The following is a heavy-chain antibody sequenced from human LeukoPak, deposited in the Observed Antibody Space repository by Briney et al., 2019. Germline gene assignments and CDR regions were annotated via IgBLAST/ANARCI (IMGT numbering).Heavy chain of an antibody. V-gene: IGHV4-4*07. J-gene: IGHJ5*02. Sequence: SETLSLTCTVSGGSISSYYWSWIRQPAGKGLEWIGRIYTSGSTNYNPSLKSRVTMSVDTSKNQFSLKPSSVTAADTAVYYCARGVYCSGGSCYSGNWFDPWGQGTLVTVSS. CDR1: GGSISSYY. CDR2: IYTSGST. CDR3: ARGVYCSGGSCYSGNWFDP. D-gene: IGHD2-15*01.